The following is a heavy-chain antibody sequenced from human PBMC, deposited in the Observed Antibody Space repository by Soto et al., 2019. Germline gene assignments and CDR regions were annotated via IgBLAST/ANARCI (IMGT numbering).Heavy chain of an antibody. Sequence: SETLSLTCAVYGGSFSGYYWSWIRQPPGKGLEWIGEINHSGSTNYNPSLKSRVTISVDTSKNQFSLKLSSVTAADTAVYYCASTTYYDFWSGYHFGHDAFDIWGQGTMVTVSS. CDR2: INHSGST. J-gene: IGHJ3*02. CDR1: GGSFSGYY. V-gene: IGHV4-34*01. D-gene: IGHD3-3*01. CDR3: ASTTYYDFWSGYHFGHDAFDI.